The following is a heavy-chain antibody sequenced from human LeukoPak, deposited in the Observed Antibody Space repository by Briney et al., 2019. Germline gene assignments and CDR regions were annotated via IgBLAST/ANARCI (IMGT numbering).Heavy chain of an antibody. CDR2: MKSNNGHT. Sequence: ASVKVSCKASGYTFTSYDINWVRQATGQGLEWMGWMKSNNGHTGYARKFQGRVTMTRDTSISTAYMELSSLTFEDTAVYYCARGPPNWGMVGYWGQGTLVTVSS. J-gene: IGHJ4*02. CDR1: GYTFTSYD. V-gene: IGHV1-8*01. CDR3: ARGPPNWGMVGY. D-gene: IGHD7-27*01.